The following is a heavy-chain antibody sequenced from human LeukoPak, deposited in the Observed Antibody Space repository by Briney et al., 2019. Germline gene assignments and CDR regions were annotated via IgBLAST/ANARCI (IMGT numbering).Heavy chain of an antibody. V-gene: IGHV1-2*02. J-gene: IGHJ4*02. CDR3: ARGESVGGGSTGRDY. CDR2: INPNSGGA. D-gene: IGHD2-15*01. Sequence: ASVKVSCKASGYTFTDYFLHWVRQVPGQGLEWMGWINPNSGGANYAERFQGRVALTRDTSISTAYMELSRLRSDDTAVYYCARGESVGGGSTGRDYWGQGTLVTVSS. CDR1: GYTFTDYF.